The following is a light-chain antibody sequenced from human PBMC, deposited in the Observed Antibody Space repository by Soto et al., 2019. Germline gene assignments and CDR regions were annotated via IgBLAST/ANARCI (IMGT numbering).Light chain of an antibody. J-gene: IGKJ5*01. Sequence: EVVLTQSPVTLSLSPVERATLSCRASQSFRGLLAWYQQKPGQAPRLLIYDAYNRATGIPPRFSGSVSGTDFTLTISSLEPEDSAVYYCQQRHMWPITCGQGTRREIK. CDR3: QQRHMWPIT. V-gene: IGKV3-11*01. CDR2: DAY. CDR1: QSFRGL.